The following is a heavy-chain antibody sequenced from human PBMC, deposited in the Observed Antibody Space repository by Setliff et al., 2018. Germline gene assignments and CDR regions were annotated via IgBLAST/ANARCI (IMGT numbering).Heavy chain of an antibody. V-gene: IGHV5-51*01. CDR2: IYPGDSDT. J-gene: IGHJ3*02. CDR3: ARQAIFGSDAFDI. Sequence: GESLKISCKGSGYSFTNYWIGWVRQMPWKGLEWMGIIYPGDSDTRYSPSFQGQVTISADKSISTAYLQWSSLKASDTAMYYCARQAIFGSDAFDIWGQGTMVTVSS. CDR1: GYSFTNYW. D-gene: IGHD3-3*01.